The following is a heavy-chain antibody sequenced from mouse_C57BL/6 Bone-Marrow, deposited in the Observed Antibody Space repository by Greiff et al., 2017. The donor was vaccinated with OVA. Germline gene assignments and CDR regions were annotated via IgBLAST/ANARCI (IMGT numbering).Heavy chain of an antibody. CDR2: IYWDDDK. J-gene: IGHJ4*01. Sequence: QVTLKESGPGILQSSQTLSLTCSFSGFSLSTSGMGVSWIRQPSGKGLEWLAHIYWDDDKRYNPSLKSRLPISKDTSRNQVFLTITSVDTAATATYYCARCYPYYAMDYWGQGTSVTVSS. D-gene: IGHD1-1*01. CDR3: ARCYPYYAMDY. V-gene: IGHV8-12*01. CDR1: GFSLSTSGMG.